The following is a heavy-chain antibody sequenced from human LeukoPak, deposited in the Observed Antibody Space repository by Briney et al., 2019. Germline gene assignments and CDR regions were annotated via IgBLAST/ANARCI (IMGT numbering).Heavy chain of an antibody. CDR1: GIPLSNYG. J-gene: IGHJ4*02. CDR3: AKRGVVIRVILVGFHKEAYYFDS. Sequence: VLPGGSLRLSCAVSGIPLSNYGMSWVRPAPGKGPEWVAGISDSGGRTNYADSVKGRFTISRDNPKNALYLQMNSLRAEDTAVYFCAKRGVVIRVILVGFHKEAYYFDSLGQGALVSVSS. V-gene: IGHV3-23*01. CDR2: ISDSGGRT. D-gene: IGHD3-22*01.